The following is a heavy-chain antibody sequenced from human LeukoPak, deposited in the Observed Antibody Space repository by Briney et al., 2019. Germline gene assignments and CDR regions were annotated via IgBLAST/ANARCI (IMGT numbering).Heavy chain of an antibody. J-gene: IGHJ2*01. V-gene: IGHV4-59*01. CDR3: ATAGHGYNNWYFDL. D-gene: IGHD5-24*01. Sequence: SETLSLTCTVSGGSISDYYWTWIRQPPGKGLEWMGYIYYGGSTNYNPSLKNRVTISVATSKNQVSLTLKSVTAADTALYYCATAGHGYNNWYFDLWGRGTLVSVSS. CDR1: GGSISDYY. CDR2: IYYGGST.